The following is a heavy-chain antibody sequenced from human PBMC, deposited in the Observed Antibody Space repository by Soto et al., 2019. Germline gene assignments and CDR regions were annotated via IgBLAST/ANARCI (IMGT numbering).Heavy chain of an antibody. D-gene: IGHD1-26*01. Sequence: ASVKVSCKTSGYTFTGHYIHLVRQAPQQGPXGMXXIXXEXGXXXYXXXFRGRVTMTMDTSITTVYMELKNLSPDDTAVYYCGRGRSGQIVVFYWGQGTPVTVSS. CDR3: GRGRSGQIVVFY. V-gene: IGHV1-2*02. J-gene: IGHJ4*02. CDR1: GYTFTGHY. CDR2: IXXEXGXX.